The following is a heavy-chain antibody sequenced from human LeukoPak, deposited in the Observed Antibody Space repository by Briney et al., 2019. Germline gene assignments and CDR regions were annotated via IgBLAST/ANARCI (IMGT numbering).Heavy chain of an antibody. CDR3: ARGYWRQLWLGDEAFDI. V-gene: IGHV3-30-3*01. J-gene: IGHJ3*02. CDR2: ISYDGSNK. Sequence: GRSLRLSCAASGFTFSSYAMHWVRQAPGKGLEWVAVISYDGSNKYYADSVKGRFTISRDNSKNTLYLQMNSLRAEDTAVYYCARGYWRQLWLGDEAFDIWGQGTMVTVSS. D-gene: IGHD5-18*01. CDR1: GFTFSSYA.